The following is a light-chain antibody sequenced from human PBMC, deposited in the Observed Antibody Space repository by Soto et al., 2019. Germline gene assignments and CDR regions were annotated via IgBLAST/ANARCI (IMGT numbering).Light chain of an antibody. J-gene: IGLJ2*01. V-gene: IGLV2-14*01. Sequence: QSALTQPASVSGSPGQSITLSCTGTSSDVGGFNYVSWYQQHPGKGPKLMIYDLTNRPSGVSNRFSGSKSGNTASLTISGLQAEDEADYYCSSYTSSTTVVFGGGTKLTVL. CDR3: SSYTSSTTVV. CDR2: DLT. CDR1: SSDVGGFNY.